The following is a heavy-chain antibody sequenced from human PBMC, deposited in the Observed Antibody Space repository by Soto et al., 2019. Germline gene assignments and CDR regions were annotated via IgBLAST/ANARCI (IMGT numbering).Heavy chain of an antibody. CDR1: GYTLTELS. Sequence: ASVKVYCKVSGYTLTELSMHWVRQAPGKGLEWMGGFDPEDGETIYAQKFQGRVTMTEDTSTDTAYMELSSLRSEDTAVYYCATGITIFGVVSFDYWGQGTLVTVSS. D-gene: IGHD3-3*01. V-gene: IGHV1-24*01. J-gene: IGHJ4*02. CDR3: ATGITIFGVVSFDY. CDR2: FDPEDGET.